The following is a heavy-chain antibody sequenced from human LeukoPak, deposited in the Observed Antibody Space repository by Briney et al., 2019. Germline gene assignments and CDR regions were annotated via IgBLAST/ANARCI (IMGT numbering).Heavy chain of an antibody. Sequence: PGGSLRLSCAASGFTFSSYAMHWVRQAPGKGLEWVAVISYDGSNKYYADSVKGRFTISRDNSKNTLYLQMNSLRAEDTAVYYCARDKGSADYDFWSVLDYWGQGTLVTVSS. J-gene: IGHJ4*02. CDR3: ARDKGSADYDFWSVLDY. CDR2: ISYDGSNK. CDR1: GFTFSSYA. V-gene: IGHV3-30-3*01. D-gene: IGHD3-3*01.